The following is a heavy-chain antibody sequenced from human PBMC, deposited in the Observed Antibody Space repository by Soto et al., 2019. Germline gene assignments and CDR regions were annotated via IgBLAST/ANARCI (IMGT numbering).Heavy chain of an antibody. CDR1: GFTSSSYW. V-gene: IGHV3-74*01. D-gene: IGHD3-22*01. Sequence: EVQLVESGGGLVQPGGSLRLSCAASGFTSSSYWIHWVRQAPGKGLVWVSRISNDGSSTNYADSVKGRFTISRDNAKNTLYLQMHSLRAEDTAVYYCARDTYYYDSSDHFSADAFDIWGQGTMVTVSS. CDR2: ISNDGSST. J-gene: IGHJ3*02. CDR3: ARDTYYYDSSDHFSADAFDI.